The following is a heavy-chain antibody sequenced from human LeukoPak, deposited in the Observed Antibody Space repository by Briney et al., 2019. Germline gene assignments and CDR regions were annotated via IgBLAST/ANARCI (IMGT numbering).Heavy chain of an antibody. V-gene: IGHV1-24*01. CDR3: FGSSSWSQLLFDY. CDR2: FDPEDGET. Sequence: ASVKVSCKVSGYTLTELSMHWVRQAPGKGLEWMGGFDPEDGETIYAQKFQGRVTMTEDTSTDTAYMELSSLRSEDTAVYYCFGSSSWSQLLFDYWGQGTLVTVSS. CDR1: GYTLTELS. D-gene: IGHD6-13*01. J-gene: IGHJ4*02.